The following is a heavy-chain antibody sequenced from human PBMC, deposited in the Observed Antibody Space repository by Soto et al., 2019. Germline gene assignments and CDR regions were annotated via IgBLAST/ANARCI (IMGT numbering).Heavy chain of an antibody. Sequence: QVQLQQWGAGLLKPSETLSLTCAVYGGSFSGYYWSWIRQPPGKGLEWIGEINHSGSTNYNPSLKSRVTISVDTSKNQFSLKLSSVTAADTAVYYCATAALGYCSSTSCYAFDYWGQGTLVTVSS. J-gene: IGHJ4*02. D-gene: IGHD2-2*01. V-gene: IGHV4-34*01. CDR1: GGSFSGYY. CDR2: INHSGST. CDR3: ATAALGYCSSTSCYAFDY.